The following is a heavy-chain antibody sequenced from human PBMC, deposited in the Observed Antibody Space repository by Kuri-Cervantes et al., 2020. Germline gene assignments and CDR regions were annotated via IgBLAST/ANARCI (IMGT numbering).Heavy chain of an antibody. J-gene: IGHJ4*02. Sequence: GESLKISCAASGFTFSSYAMSWVRQAPGKGLEWVSAISGSGGSTYYADSVKGRFTISRDNSKNTLYLQMNSLRAEDTAVYYCAKDRYYYGSGSYYPLFAYWGQGTLVTVSS. CDR3: AKDRYYYGSGSYYPLFAY. D-gene: IGHD3-10*01. CDR1: GFTFSSYA. CDR2: ISGSGGST. V-gene: IGHV3-23*01.